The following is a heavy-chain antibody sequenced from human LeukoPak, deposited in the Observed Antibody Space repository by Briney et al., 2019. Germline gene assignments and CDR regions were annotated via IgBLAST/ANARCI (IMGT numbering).Heavy chain of an antibody. CDR1: GVTLSRYE. CDR2: ISSSGSTL. CDR3: ARGTIIAH. V-gene: IGHV3-48*03. Sequence: PGGSLRLSCAPSGVTLSRYEVNCVRQAPGKGLEWVSYISSSGSTLYYADSVKGRFTISRDNAKNSLYLQMNRLRGEYTAVYDCARGTIIAHWGQGTLVTVSS. D-gene: IGHD2-21*01. J-gene: IGHJ4*02.